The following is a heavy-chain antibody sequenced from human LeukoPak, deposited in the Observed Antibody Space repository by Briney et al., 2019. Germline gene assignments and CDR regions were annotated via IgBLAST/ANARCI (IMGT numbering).Heavy chain of an antibody. Sequence: GRSLRLSCAASGFTFSSYAMHWVRQAPGKGLEWVAVISYDGSNKYYADSVKGRFTISRDNSKNTLYLQMNSLRAEDTAVYYCARHQLMKYYFDYWGQGTLVTVSS. CDR1: GFTFSSYA. CDR3: ARHQLMKYYFDY. D-gene: IGHD2-2*01. V-gene: IGHV3-30*04. CDR2: ISYDGSNK. J-gene: IGHJ4*02.